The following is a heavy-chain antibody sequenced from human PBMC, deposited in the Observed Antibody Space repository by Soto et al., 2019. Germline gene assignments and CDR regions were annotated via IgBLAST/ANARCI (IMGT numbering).Heavy chain of an antibody. D-gene: IGHD3-10*01. Sequence: QVQLQESGPGLGKPSETLSLTCSVSGGSVSSGSYYWSWIRQPPGKGLEWIGYISYSGRTNYNPSLKSRVTIAVHTSKNQFSLKLSSVTAADTAMYYCVRSAGVVVDYWGQGTLVTVTS. V-gene: IGHV4-61*01. J-gene: IGHJ4*02. CDR3: VRSAGVVVDY. CDR1: GGSVSSGSYY. CDR2: ISYSGRT.